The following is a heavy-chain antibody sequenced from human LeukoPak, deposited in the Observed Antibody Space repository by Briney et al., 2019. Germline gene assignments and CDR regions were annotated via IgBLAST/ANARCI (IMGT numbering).Heavy chain of an antibody. J-gene: IGHJ6*03. D-gene: IGHD3-9*01. V-gene: IGHV4-39*07. CDR2: IYYSVST. CDR1: GGSISSSSYY. CDR3: ARGSNNYDLLTGYTYYYYYMDV. Sequence: SETRSLTCTVSGGSISSSSYYWGWIRQPPGKGLEWIGSIYYSVSTYYNPSLKSRVTISVDTSKNQFSLKLTSVTAADTAVYYCARGSNNYDLLTGYTYYYYYMDVWGKGTTVTISS.